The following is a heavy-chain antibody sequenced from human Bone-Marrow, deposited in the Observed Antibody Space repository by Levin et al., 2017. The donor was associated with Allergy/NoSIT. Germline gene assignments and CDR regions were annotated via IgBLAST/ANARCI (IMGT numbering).Heavy chain of an antibody. J-gene: IGHJ2*01. V-gene: IGHV3-23*01. CDR3: AKDCCSGGSVSSYWYFDL. CDR1: GFTFSSYA. Sequence: HTGGSLRLSCAASGFTFSSYAMSWVRQGPGKGLEWVSGISGSGGSTYYADSVKGRFTISRDNSKNTLYLQMNSLRAEDTAVYYCAKDCCSGGSVSSYWYFDLWGRGTLVTVSS. CDR2: ISGSGGST. D-gene: IGHD2-15*01.